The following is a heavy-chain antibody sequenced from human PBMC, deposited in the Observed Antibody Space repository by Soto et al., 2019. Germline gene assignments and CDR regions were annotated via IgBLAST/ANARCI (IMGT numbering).Heavy chain of an antibody. Sequence: QVQLVQSGAEVKKPGSSVKVSCKASGGTFSSYAISWVRQAPGQGLEWMGGIIPIFGTANYAQKFQGRVTITADESTSTAYMERSSLRSEDTAVYYCARDRDDYGDYYFDYWGQGTLVTVSS. CDR3: ARDRDDYGDYYFDY. J-gene: IGHJ4*02. CDR2: IIPIFGTA. V-gene: IGHV1-69*12. CDR1: GGTFSSYA. D-gene: IGHD4-17*01.